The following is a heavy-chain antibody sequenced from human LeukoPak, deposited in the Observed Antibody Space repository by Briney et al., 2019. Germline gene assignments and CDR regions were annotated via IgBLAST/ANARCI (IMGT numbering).Heavy chain of an antibody. D-gene: IGHD2-2*01. CDR1: SSISGYY. V-gene: IGHV4-4*09. Sequence: SETLSLTCTVSSSISGYYWSWVRQPPGKGLEWIGYIYTSGSTNYNPSLESRVTISVDTSKNRFSLDLSSVTAADTAVYYCARQKCTSTSCLTKNAFDIWGQGTMVTVSS. CDR2: IYTSGST. J-gene: IGHJ3*02. CDR3: ARQKCTSTSCLTKNAFDI.